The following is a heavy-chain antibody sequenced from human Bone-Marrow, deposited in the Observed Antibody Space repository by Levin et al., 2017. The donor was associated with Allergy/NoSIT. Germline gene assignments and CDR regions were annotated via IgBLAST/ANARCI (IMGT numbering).Heavy chain of an antibody. J-gene: IGHJ4*02. CDR2: VSYDGSNR. CDR1: GFTFSNYA. CDR3: ARDSWDSSGYFTY. D-gene: IGHD3-22*01. Sequence: GESLKISCAASGFTFSNYAMHWVRQAPGKGLEWLAVVSYDGSNRYNADSVKGRFTISRDNSKSTLYLEMNSLRAEDTAVYYCARDSWDSSGYFTYWGQGTLVTVSS. V-gene: IGHV3-30-3*01.